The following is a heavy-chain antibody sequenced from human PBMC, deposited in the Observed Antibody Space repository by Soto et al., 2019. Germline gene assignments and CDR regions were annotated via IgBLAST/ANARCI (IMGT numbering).Heavy chain of an antibody. Sequence: EVQLVESGGGLVQPGGSLRLSCAASGFTFSSYVINWVRQAPGKGLEWVSYISISSSTRYYADSVRGRFTISRDNAKNSLYLQMNSLRNEDTAVYYCARGGGFFDYWGQGTLVTVSS. D-gene: IGHD3-10*01. CDR2: ISISSSTR. CDR3: ARGGGFFDY. V-gene: IGHV3-48*02. J-gene: IGHJ4*02. CDR1: GFTFSSYV.